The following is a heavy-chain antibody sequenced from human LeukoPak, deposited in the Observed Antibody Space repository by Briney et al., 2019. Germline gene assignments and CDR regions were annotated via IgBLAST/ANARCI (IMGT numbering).Heavy chain of an antibody. D-gene: IGHD3-10*01. CDR2: ISAYNGNT. J-gene: IGHJ4*02. Sequence: ASVKVSCKASGYTFTSYGISWVRRAPGQGLEWMGWISAYNGNTNYAQKLQGRVTMTTDTSTSTAYVELRSLRSDDTAVYYCARDKGILLWFGELSNFDYWGQGTLVTVSS. CDR3: ARDKGILLWFGELSNFDY. V-gene: IGHV1-18*04. CDR1: GYTFTSYG.